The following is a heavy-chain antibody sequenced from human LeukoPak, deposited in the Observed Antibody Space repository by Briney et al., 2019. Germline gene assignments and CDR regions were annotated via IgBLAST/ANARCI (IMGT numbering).Heavy chain of an antibody. CDR3: AKGGKWDVTPFDY. V-gene: IGHV3-23*01. D-gene: IGHD1-26*01. CDR2: ISGGGGST. CDR1: GFTFTSYS. J-gene: IGHJ4*02. Sequence: GGSLRLSCAVSGFTFTSYSMKWVRQAPGKVLEWVSTISGGGGSTYYADSGKGRFTISRDNSKNTLYLQGNSLRAEDAAVYYCAKGGKWDVTPFDYWGQGTLVTVSS.